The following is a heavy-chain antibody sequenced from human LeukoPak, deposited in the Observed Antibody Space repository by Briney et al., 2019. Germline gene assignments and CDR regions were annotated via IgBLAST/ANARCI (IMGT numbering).Heavy chain of an antibody. CDR1: GDSVSSNSAA. J-gene: IGHJ6*03. CDR2: TYYRSKWYN. CDR3: ARDLSRSYYYGSGRHYYYYMDV. V-gene: IGHV6-1*01. Sequence: SQTLSLTCAISGDSVSSNSAAWNWIRQSPSSGLEWLGRTYYRSKWYNDYAVSVKSRITINPDTSKNQFSLQLNSVTPEDTAVYYCARDLSRSYYYGSGRHYYYYMDVWGKGTTVTVSS. D-gene: IGHD3-10*01.